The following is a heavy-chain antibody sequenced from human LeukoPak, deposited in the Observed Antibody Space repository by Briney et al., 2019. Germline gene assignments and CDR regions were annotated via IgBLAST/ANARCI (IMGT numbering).Heavy chain of an antibody. CDR3: ARGGRRLWACFEN. J-gene: IGHJ4*02. Sequence: ASVKVSCKASGYTFTGYYIHWVRQAPGQGLEWMGWINPNSGGTNYAQNFQGRVTMTRDTSISTAYMELSRLRSDDTAVYYCARGGRRLWACFENWGQGTLVTVSS. CDR2: INPNSGGT. V-gene: IGHV1-2*02. D-gene: IGHD5-18*01. CDR1: GYTFTGYY.